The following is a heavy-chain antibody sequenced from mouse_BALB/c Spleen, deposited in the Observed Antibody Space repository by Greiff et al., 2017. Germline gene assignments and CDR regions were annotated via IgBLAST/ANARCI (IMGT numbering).Heavy chain of an antibody. V-gene: IGHV14-3*02. Sequence: EVQLVESGAELVKPGASVKLSCTASGFNIKDTYMHWVKQRPEQGLEWIGRIDPANGNTKYDPKFQGKATITADTSSNTAYLQLSSLTSEDTAVYYCARSDGYYVDYAMDYWGQGTSVTVSS. D-gene: IGHD2-3*01. CDR1: GFNIKDTY. CDR2: IDPANGNT. CDR3: ARSDGYYVDYAMDY. J-gene: IGHJ4*01.